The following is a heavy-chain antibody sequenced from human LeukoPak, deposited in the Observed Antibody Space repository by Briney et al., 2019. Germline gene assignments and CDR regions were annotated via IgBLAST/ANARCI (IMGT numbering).Heavy chain of an antibody. CDR1: GFTFSSYA. CDR3: ARDGYNWNNYWSYYYYYMDV. Sequence: GGSLRLSCAASGFTFSSYAMHWVRQAPGRGLEWVAVISYDGSNKYYADSVKGRFTISRDNSKNTLYLQMNSLRAEDTAVYYCARDGYNWNNYWSYYYYYMDVWGKGTTVTVSS. V-gene: IGHV3-30*04. D-gene: IGHD1/OR15-1a*01. CDR2: ISYDGSNK. J-gene: IGHJ6*03.